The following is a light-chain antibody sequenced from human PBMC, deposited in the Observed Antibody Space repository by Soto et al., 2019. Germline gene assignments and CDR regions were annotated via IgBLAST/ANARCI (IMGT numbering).Light chain of an antibody. CDR1: QSVSNNY. J-gene: IGKJ1*01. CDR2: SAT. V-gene: IGKV3-20*01. Sequence: ETVLTQSPDTLSLSPGERATLSCRASQSVSNNYLAWYQQKPGQAPRLLIYSATNRATGIPDRFSGGVSGTDFTLNISRLEPEDFAVYYCQQYGTSPTWTFGQGTKVEIK. CDR3: QQYGTSPTWT.